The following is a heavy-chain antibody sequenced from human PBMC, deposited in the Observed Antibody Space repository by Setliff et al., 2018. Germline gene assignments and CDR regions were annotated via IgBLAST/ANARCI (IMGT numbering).Heavy chain of an antibody. V-gene: IGHV1-69*02. J-gene: IGHJ4*02. Sequence: ASVKVSCKASGGTFSSYTISWVRQAPGQGLEWMGRIIPILGIANYTQKFQGRVTITAGKSTSTAYMELSSLRSEDTAVYYCARGDFHGVTNLWGQGTLVTVSS. D-gene: IGHD4-4*01. CDR3: ARGDFHGVTNL. CDR1: GGTFSSYT. CDR2: IIPILGIA.